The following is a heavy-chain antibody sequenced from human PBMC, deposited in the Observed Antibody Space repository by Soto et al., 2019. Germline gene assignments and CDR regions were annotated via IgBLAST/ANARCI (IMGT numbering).Heavy chain of an antibody. Sequence: GGSLRLSCAASGFTFDDYAMHWVRQAPGKGLEWVSGISWNSGSIGYADSVKGRFTISRDNAKNSLYLQMNSLRAEDTALYYCAKDMDDIIEYAFDIWGQGTMVTVSS. D-gene: IGHD3-9*01. V-gene: IGHV3-9*01. CDR3: AKDMDDIIEYAFDI. CDR2: ISWNSGSI. CDR1: GFTFDDYA. J-gene: IGHJ3*02.